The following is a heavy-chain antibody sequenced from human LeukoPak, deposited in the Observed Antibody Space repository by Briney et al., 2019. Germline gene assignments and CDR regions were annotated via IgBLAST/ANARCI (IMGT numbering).Heavy chain of an antibody. CDR1: GFTFDDYA. Sequence: PGRSLSLSCAASGFTFDDYAMHWVRQAPGEGLEWVSGISWNSGSIGYADSVKGRFTISRDNAKNSLYLQMNSLRAEDTALYYCAKDIGYGDYLGAFDIWGQGTMVTVSS. D-gene: IGHD4-17*01. J-gene: IGHJ3*02. CDR3: AKDIGYGDYLGAFDI. V-gene: IGHV3-9*01. CDR2: ISWNSGSI.